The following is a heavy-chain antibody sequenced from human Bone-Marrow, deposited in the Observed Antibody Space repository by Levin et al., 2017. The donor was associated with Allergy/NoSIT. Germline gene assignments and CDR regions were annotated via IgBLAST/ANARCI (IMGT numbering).Heavy chain of an antibody. J-gene: IGHJ4*02. CDR1: GFTFSSYG. CDR3: AKGPNYDYVWGSYRFPSLGYFDY. CDR2: ISYDGSNK. V-gene: IGHV3-30*18. Sequence: GESLKISCAASGFTFSSYGMHWVRQAPGKGLEWVAVISYDGSNKYYADSVKGRFTISRDNSKNTLYLQMNSLRAEDTAVYYCAKGPNYDYVWGSYRFPSLGYFDYWGQGTLVTVSS. D-gene: IGHD3-16*02.